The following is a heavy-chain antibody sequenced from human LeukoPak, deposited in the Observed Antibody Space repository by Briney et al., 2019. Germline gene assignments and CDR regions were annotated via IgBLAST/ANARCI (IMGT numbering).Heavy chain of an antibody. V-gene: IGHV3-48*01. Sequence: TGGSLRLSCAASGFTFSSYSMNWVRQAPGKGLEWVSAFSGSGGSTYYADSVKGRFTISRDNAKNSLYLQMNSLRAEDTAVYYCARDISSGEYSSSPGDYWGQGTLVTVSS. CDR1: GFTFSSYS. D-gene: IGHD6-13*01. J-gene: IGHJ4*02. CDR3: ARDISSGEYSSSPGDY. CDR2: FSGSGGST.